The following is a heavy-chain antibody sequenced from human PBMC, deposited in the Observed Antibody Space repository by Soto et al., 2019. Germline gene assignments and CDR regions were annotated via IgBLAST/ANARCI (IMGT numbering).Heavy chain of an antibody. V-gene: IGHV1-46*01. CDR2: VNPSGGST. Sequence: ASVKVSCKASGYTFTDYYIHWVRQAPGQGLEWMGWVNPSGGSTSYAQKFQGRVTMTRDTSTSTVYMELSSLRSEDTAVYYCARGSSGSYYIPLDYYYYYYGMDVWGQGTTVTVSS. CDR1: GYTFTDYY. D-gene: IGHD3-10*01. CDR3: ARGSSGSYYIPLDYYYYYYGMDV. J-gene: IGHJ6*02.